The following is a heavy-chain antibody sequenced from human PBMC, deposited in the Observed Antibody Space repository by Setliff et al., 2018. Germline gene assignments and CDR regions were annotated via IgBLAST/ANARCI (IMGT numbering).Heavy chain of an antibody. D-gene: IGHD2-8*01. J-gene: IGHJ4*02. CDR2: ISSYTGKT. CDR1: GYTFNDYG. CDR3: SRLVRYCTTTACQGASGAEF. Sequence: ASVKVSCKTSGYTFNDYGITWVRQVPGQGLEWMGWISSYTGKTYYAEKLQGRVTLTTDTSTSTAYLDLRSLESDDTAVYYCSRLVRYCTTTACQGASGAEFWGQGTLVTVSS. V-gene: IGHV1-18*01.